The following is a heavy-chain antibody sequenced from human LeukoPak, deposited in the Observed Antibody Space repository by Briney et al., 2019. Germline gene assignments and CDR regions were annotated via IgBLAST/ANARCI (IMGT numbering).Heavy chain of an antibody. Sequence: GGSLRLSCAASGFTFSTYAMSWVRQAPGKGLEWLSYISGSGGSTYYADSVKGRFTISRDNAKNTLYLQMNSLRAEDTAVYYCARGDGPFDYWGQGTLVTVSS. D-gene: IGHD2-8*01. CDR3: ARGDGPFDY. J-gene: IGHJ4*02. CDR1: GFTFSTYA. CDR2: ISGSGGST. V-gene: IGHV3-23*01.